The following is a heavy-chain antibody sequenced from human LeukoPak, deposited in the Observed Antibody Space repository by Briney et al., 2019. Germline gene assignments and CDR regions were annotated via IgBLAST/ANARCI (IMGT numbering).Heavy chain of an antibody. V-gene: IGHV3-21*01. CDR1: GFTFNTYA. CDR2: ISSNGNYI. CDR3: ARVYSYGYLDY. J-gene: IGHJ4*02. Sequence: NTGGSLRLSCAASGFTFNTYAMNWVRQAPGKGLEWISSISSNGNYIYYADSLKGRFTVSRDNANNSLYVQMISLRAEDTAVYYCARVYSYGYLDYWGQGTLVTVSS. D-gene: IGHD5-18*01.